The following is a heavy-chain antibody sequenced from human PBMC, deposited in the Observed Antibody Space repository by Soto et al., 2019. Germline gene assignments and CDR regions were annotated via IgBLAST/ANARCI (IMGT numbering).Heavy chain of an antibody. V-gene: IGHV3-30*18. J-gene: IGHJ4*02. CDR2: IVYDGSDK. Sequence: QVQLVESGGGVVQPGRSLRLSCVGSGFTFSTYGIHWVRQAPGKGLEWVAVIVYDGSDKYYADSVKGRFIISRDNSKNTVFLQMHGLRPEDTAVYYCAKEASGSGYLGDFVKDWGQGTPITVSS. CDR3: AKEASGSGYLGDFVKD. CDR1: GFTFSTYG. D-gene: IGHD3-22*01.